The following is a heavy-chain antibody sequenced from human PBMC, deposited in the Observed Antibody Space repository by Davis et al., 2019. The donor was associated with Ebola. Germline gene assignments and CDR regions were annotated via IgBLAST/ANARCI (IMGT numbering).Heavy chain of an antibody. V-gene: IGHV1-8*01. CDR1: GYTFTSYD. D-gene: IGHD3-10*01. J-gene: IGHJ6*02. CDR3: ARCHYYGSGSYPEGYYGMDV. CDR2: MNPNSGNT. Sequence: ASVKVSCKASGYTFTSYDINWVRQATGQGLEWMGWMNPNSGNTGYAQKFQGRVTMTRNTSISTAYMELTSLTSDDTAVYYCARCHYYGSGSYPEGYYGMDVWGQGTTVTVSS.